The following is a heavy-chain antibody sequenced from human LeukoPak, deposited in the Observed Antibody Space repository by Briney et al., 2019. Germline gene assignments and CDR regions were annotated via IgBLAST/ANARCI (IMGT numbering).Heavy chain of an antibody. CDR2: ISSSSTYI. Sequence: PGGSLRLSCAASGFTFSSYSMNWVRQAPGKGLEWVSSISSSSTYIYYADSVKGRFTISRDNAKNSLYLQMSNLRAEDTAVYFCARGGGLDVWGQGATVTVSS. D-gene: IGHD3-16*01. V-gene: IGHV3-21*04. J-gene: IGHJ6*02. CDR3: ARGGGLDV. CDR1: GFTFSSYS.